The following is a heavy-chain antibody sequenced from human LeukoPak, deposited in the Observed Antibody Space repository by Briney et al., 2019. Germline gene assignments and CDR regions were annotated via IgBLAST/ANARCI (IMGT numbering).Heavy chain of an antibody. CDR1: GFTFSNAW. CDR2: IKSKTDGGTT. Sequence: GGSLRLSCAASGFTFSNAWMSWVRQAPGKGLEWVGRIKSKTDGGTTDYAAPVKGRFTISRDDSKNTLYLQMNSLKTEDTAVYYCAREYCSGGSCYNDAFDIWGQGTMVTVSS. J-gene: IGHJ3*02. CDR3: AREYCSGGSCYNDAFDI. V-gene: IGHV3-15*01. D-gene: IGHD2-15*01.